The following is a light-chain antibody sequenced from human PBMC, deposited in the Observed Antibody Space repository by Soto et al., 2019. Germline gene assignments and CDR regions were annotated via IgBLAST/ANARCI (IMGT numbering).Light chain of an antibody. Sequence: IVMTQSPATLSVSTGERATLSCRASQSIGSTLAWYQQKPGQTPRLLIYDPSPRATGIPARFSGIGSGTEFTLIISSLQSEDFAVYYCQHYKTWPLSFGGGTKVEI. CDR1: QSIGST. V-gene: IGKV3-15*01. CDR2: DPS. J-gene: IGKJ4*01. CDR3: QHYKTWPLS.